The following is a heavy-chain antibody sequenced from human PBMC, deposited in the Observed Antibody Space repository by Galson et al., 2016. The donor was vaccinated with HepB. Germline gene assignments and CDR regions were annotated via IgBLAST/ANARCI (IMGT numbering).Heavy chain of an antibody. CDR2: ISFDGSNQ. J-gene: IGHJ4*02. Sequence: SLRLSCAASGFTLSASGMHWVRQAPGKGPEWLAVISFDGSNQFYADSVKGRFTISRDNSNNTLHLQMHSLRVEDTALYYCARDSYCTRTICYPYYFDFWGQGTLVAVSS. V-gene: IGHV3-30*03. CDR1: GFTLSASG. D-gene: IGHD2-2*01. CDR3: ARDSYCTRTICYPYYFDF.